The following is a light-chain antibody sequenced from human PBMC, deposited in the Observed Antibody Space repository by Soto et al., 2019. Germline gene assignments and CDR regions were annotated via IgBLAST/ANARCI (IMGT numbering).Light chain of an antibody. CDR2: GAS. Sequence: EIVMTQSPTTLSLLPGERATLSCRASQSVSINLAWYQQKPGQTPRLLIYGASTRAIGIPARFSGSGSGTECTRTIGSLQSEDCAVYYCHHYNKWPPAFGQGTKVEIK. J-gene: IGKJ1*01. V-gene: IGKV3-15*01. CDR3: HHYNKWPPA. CDR1: QSVSIN.